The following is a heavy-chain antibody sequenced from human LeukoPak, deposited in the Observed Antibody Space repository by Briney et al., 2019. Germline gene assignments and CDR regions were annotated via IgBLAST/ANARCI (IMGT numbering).Heavy chain of an antibody. J-gene: IGHJ4*02. V-gene: IGHV4-39*01. CDR1: GGPITSNSHY. Sequence: SETLSLTCTVSGGPITSNSHYWGWIRQPPGKGLEWIGSNSYSGDTHYNLSLKSRVTLSVDTSKSQFSLNLSSLTAADTAVFYCARQPHYYDTSAYYPSHFDYWGLGTLVTVAS. D-gene: IGHD3-22*01. CDR3: ARQPHYYDTSAYYPSHFDY. CDR2: NSYSGDT.